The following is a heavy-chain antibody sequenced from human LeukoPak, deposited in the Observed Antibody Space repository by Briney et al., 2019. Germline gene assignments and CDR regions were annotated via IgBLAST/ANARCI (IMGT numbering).Heavy chain of an antibody. CDR3: ALQGYCSSTSCLN. D-gene: IGHD2-2*01. J-gene: IGHJ4*02. CDR1: GGSISSSSYY. Sequence: SETLSLTCTVSGGSISSSSYYWGWIRQPPGKGLEWIGSIYYSGSTYYNPSLESRVTISVDTSKNQFSLKLSSVTAADTAVYYCALQGYCSSTSCLNWDQGTLVTVSS. V-gene: IGHV4-39*01. CDR2: IYYSGST.